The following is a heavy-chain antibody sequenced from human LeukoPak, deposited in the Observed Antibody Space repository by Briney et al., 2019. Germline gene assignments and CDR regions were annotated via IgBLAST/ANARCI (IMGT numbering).Heavy chain of an antibody. CDR1: GFTFSSYG. CDR3: AELGITMIGGV. CDR2: ISGSGGNT. D-gene: IGHD3-10*02. Sequence: GGSLRLSCTASGFTFSSYGMSWVRQAPGKGLEWVSAISGSGGNTYYADSVKGRFTISRDNAKNSLYLQMNSLRAEDTAVYYCAELGITMIGGVWGKGTTVTISS. J-gene: IGHJ6*04. V-gene: IGHV3-23*01.